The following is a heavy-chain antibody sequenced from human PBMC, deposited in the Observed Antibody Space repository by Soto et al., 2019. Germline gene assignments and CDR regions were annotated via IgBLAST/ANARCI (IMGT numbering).Heavy chain of an antibody. Sequence: GGSLRLSCAASGFTFDDYAMHWVRQAPGKGLEWVSGISWNSGSIGYADSVKGRFTISRDNAKNSLYLQMNSLRAEDTAVYYCARAAHYGMDVWGQGTTVTVSS. CDR2: ISWNSGSI. J-gene: IGHJ6*02. V-gene: IGHV3-9*01. CDR3: ARAAHYGMDV. CDR1: GFTFDDYA.